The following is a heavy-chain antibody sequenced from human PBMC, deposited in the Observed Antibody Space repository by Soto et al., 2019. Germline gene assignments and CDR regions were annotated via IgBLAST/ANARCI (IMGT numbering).Heavy chain of an antibody. CDR1: GYTFTSYG. D-gene: IGHD2-8*01. J-gene: IGHJ4*02. V-gene: IGHV1-18*01. CDR2: ISAYNGNT. CDR3: ATSKGYCTNGVCYTTDTTDY. Sequence: ASVKVSCKASGYTFTSYGISWVRQAPGQGLEWMGWISAYNGNTNYAQKLQGRVTMTTDTSTSTAYMELRSLRSDDTAVYYCATSKGYCTNGVCYTTDTTDYWGQGTLVTVSS.